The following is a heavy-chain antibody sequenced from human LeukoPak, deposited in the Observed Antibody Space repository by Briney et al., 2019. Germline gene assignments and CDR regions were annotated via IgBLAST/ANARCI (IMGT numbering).Heavy chain of an antibody. CDR3: ARDRGYFYDQLDY. CDR2: ISVSGGVR. V-gene: IGHV3-48*02. Sequence: GGSLRLSCVASGYPFSSYSMNWIRQAPGKGLEWVSYISVSGGVRSYAASVKGRFTISRDDARNSLCLQMNSLKDEDTAVYYCARDRGYFYDQLDYWGQGTLVTVSS. J-gene: IGHJ4*02. CDR1: GYPFSSYS. D-gene: IGHD2/OR15-2a*01.